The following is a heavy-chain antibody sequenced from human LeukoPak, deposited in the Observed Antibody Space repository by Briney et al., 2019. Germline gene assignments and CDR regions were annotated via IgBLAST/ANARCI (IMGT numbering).Heavy chain of an antibody. V-gene: IGHV1-69*04. Sequence: ASVKVSCKPSGGTFNSSAISWVRQAPGQGLEGVGRIIPILGIPNYAQKFQGRVTITADTSTNTAFMELSSLRSEDTAVYYCAQRLSWLDPWGQGTRVTVSS. CDR3: AQRLSWLDP. D-gene: IGHD4-17*01. CDR2: IIPILGIP. CDR1: GGTFNSSA. J-gene: IGHJ5*02.